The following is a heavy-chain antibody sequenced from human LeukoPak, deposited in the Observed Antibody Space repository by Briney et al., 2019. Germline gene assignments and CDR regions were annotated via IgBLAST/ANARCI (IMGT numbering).Heavy chain of an antibody. Sequence: GGSLRLSCAASGFTFSSYAMSWVRQAPGKGLEWVLAISGSGGSTYYADSVKGRFTISRDNSKNTLYLQMNSLRAEDTAVYYCAKQTTVTTGMDYYYGMDVWGQGTTVTVSS. V-gene: IGHV3-23*01. D-gene: IGHD4-11*01. J-gene: IGHJ6*02. CDR1: GFTFSSYA. CDR2: ISGSGGST. CDR3: AKQTTVTTGMDYYYGMDV.